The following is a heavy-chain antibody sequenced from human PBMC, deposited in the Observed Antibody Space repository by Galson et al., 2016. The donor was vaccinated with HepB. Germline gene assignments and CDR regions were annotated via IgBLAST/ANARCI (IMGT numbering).Heavy chain of an antibody. D-gene: IGHD2-21*01. CDR1: GDSISGTHW. CDR3: ARETSCSDGECYALFDH. CDR2: VSHSGSF. J-gene: IGHJ4*02. V-gene: IGHV4-4*02. Sequence: SETLSLTCTVSGDSISGTHWWSWVRQSPGKGLEWIGEVSHSGSFNYNTSVRSRVSMSVDKSKNQLSLKLRSVTAADTAVYYCARETSCSDGECYALFDHWGQGSLCTVSP.